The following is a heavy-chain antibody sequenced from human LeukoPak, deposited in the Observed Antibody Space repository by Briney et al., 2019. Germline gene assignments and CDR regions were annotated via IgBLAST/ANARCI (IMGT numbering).Heavy chain of an antibody. CDR3: ARGAVADY. CDR2: ISYDGSIK. D-gene: IGHD6-19*01. V-gene: IGHV3-30-3*01. J-gene: IGHJ4*02. Sequence: GRSLPLSCAASGFTFSSYAMHWVRQAPGKGLEWVAVISYDGSIKYYADTVKGRFTITRDNSKNTLYLQMNSLRAEDTAVYYWARGAVADYWGEGNLVTVSS. CDR1: GFTFSSYA.